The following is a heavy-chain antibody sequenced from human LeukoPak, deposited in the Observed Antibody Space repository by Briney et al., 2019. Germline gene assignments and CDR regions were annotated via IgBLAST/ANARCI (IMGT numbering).Heavy chain of an antibody. CDR1: GYSFTSYW. V-gene: IGHV5-51*01. D-gene: IGHD6-13*01. Sequence: GESLKISSKGSGYSFTSYWIGWVRQMPGKGLEWMGIIYPGDSDTRYSPSFQGQVTISADKSISTAYLQWSSLKATDTAMYYCARSLKHIAADYYFDYWGQGTLVTVSS. CDR3: ARSLKHIAADYYFDY. J-gene: IGHJ4*02. CDR2: IYPGDSDT.